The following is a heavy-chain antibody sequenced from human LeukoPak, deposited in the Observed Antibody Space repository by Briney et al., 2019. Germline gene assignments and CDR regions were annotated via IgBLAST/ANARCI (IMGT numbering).Heavy chain of an antibody. J-gene: IGHJ6*02. Sequence: GRSLRLSCAASGFTFDDYAMHWVRQAPGKGLEWVSGISWNSGSIGYADSVKGRFTISRDNAKNSLYLQMNSLRAEDTALYYCAKDIARYYSYYGMDVWGQGTTVTVSS. CDR2: ISWNSGSI. V-gene: IGHV3-9*01. CDR3: AKDIARYYSYYGMDV. CDR1: GFTFDDYA.